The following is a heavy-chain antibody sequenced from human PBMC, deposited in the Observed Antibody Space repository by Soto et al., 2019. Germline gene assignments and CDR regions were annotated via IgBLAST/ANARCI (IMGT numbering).Heavy chain of an antibody. J-gene: IGHJ4*02. D-gene: IGHD3-3*01. Sequence: GGSLRLSCAASGFTFSSYGMHWVRQAPGKGLEWVAVISYDGSNKYYADSVKGRFTISRDNSKNTLYLQMNSLRAEDTAVYYCAKGYTYYDFWSGYYTGLVTPFDYWGQGTLVTVSS. CDR3: AKGYTYYDFWSGYYTGLVTPFDY. CDR1: GFTFSSYG. CDR2: ISYDGSNK. V-gene: IGHV3-30*18.